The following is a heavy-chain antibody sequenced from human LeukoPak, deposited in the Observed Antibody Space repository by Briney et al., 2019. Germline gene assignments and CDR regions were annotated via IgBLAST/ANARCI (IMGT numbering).Heavy chain of an antibody. J-gene: IGHJ3*02. V-gene: IGHV3-30*14. CDR2: ISYDGSNK. D-gene: IGHD7-27*01. Sequence: GGSLRLSCAASRFTFNTYWMHWVRQAPGKGLEWVAVISYDGSNKYYADSVKGRFTISRDKSKNTLYLQMDSLRTEDTAVYYCAREKTGVFEAFDIWGQGTMVTVSS. CDR1: RFTFNTYW. CDR3: AREKTGVFEAFDI.